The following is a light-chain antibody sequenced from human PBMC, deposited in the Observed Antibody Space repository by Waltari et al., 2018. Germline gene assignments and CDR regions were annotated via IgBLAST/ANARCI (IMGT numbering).Light chain of an antibody. V-gene: IGKV1-6*02. Sequence: AIQMTQSPSSLSASVGDRVTISCRASQGIGNDLGWYQQKPGTAPKLLIYAASTLQIGVPSRFSGSGSGTDFTLTISSLQPEDFATYYCQQVNSFPATFGGGTTVEIK. CDR2: AAS. CDR1: QGIGND. J-gene: IGKJ4*01. CDR3: QQVNSFPAT.